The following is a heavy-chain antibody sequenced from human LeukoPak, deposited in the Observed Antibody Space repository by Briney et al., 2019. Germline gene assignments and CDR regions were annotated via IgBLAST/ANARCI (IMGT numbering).Heavy chain of an antibody. J-gene: IGHJ4*02. D-gene: IGHD3-3*01. V-gene: IGHV3-7*03. CDR2: IMRDGSKK. Sequence: PGGSLRLSCAASGFTFNSHSMSWVRQAPGKGLEWVANIMRDGSKKYYVESVEGRFTITRDNAKNTLYLQMSSLRDEDTAVYYCARDSVRGGESGYYDYWGQGTLVTVSS. CDR1: GFTFNSHS. CDR3: ARDSVRGGESGYYDY.